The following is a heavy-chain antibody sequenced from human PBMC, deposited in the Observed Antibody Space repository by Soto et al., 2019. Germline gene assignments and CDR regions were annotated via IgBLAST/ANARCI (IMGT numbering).Heavy chain of an antibody. CDR2: ISSSGSTI. Sequence: GGSLRLSCGASGFTFSSYEMNWVRQAPGKGLEWVSYISSSGSTIYYADSVKGRFTISRDNAKNSLYLQMNSLRAEDTAVYYCARAPHYYGMDVWGQGTTVTVSS. CDR3: ARAPHYYGMDV. CDR1: GFTFSSYE. J-gene: IGHJ6*02. V-gene: IGHV3-48*03.